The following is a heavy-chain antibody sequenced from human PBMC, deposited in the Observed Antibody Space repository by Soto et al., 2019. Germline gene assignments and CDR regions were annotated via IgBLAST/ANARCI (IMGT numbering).Heavy chain of an antibody. V-gene: IGHV3-23*01. CDR3: APGGDWFDP. Sequence: GGSLRLSCAASAFTFSSYAMGWVRQAPGKGLEWVSAVSGSGDSTYYADSVKGRFTISRDNSKNTLYLQMNSLRAEDTAVYYCAPGGDWFDPWGQETLVTVSS. J-gene: IGHJ5*02. CDR1: AFTFSSYA. D-gene: IGHD3-16*01. CDR2: VSGSGDST.